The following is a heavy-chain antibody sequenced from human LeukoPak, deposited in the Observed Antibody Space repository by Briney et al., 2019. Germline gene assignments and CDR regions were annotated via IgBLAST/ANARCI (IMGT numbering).Heavy chain of an antibody. CDR1: DFIVSDSH. CDR2: IFGADTT. V-gene: IGHV3-53*01. D-gene: IGHD3-16*01. CDR3: ARGGEILDY. Sequence: GGSLRLSCAATDFIVSDSHMSWFRQAPGRGLEWVSVIFGADTTFYADSVKGRFTISRDNLQNTVNLQMNSLRDDDTAVYYCARGGEILDYWGQGTQVTVSS. J-gene: IGHJ4*02.